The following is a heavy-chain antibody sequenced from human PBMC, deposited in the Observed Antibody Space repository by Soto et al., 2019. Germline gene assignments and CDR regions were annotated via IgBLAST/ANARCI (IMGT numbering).Heavy chain of an antibody. J-gene: IGHJ4*02. CDR1: GFTFSSYW. V-gene: IGHV3-74*01. CDR2: INSEGTGT. Sequence: GGSLRLSCAASGFTFSSYWMHWVRQVRGKGLVWVSRINSEGTGTIYADSVKGRFTISRDKDKNTLYLQMKSLRAEDTAVYYCVRDSDSSGYNSDYWCQGP. CDR3: VRDSDSSGYNSDY. D-gene: IGHD3-22*01.